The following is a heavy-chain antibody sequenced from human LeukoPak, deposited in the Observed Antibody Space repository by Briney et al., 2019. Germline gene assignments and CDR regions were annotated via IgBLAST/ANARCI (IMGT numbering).Heavy chain of an antibody. CDR2: IRSNSDGGTI. V-gene: IGHV3-15*01. CDR1: GFTFTNYA. J-gene: IGHJ5*02. CDR3: ATDFYDST. Sequence: GGSLRLSCAASGFTFTNYAMGWVRQAPGKGLEWVGRIRSNSDGGTIDYAAPVKGRFTLSRDDSKTTLYLQMNSLQTEDTAVYYCATDFYDSTWGQGTLVTVSS. D-gene: IGHD3-22*01.